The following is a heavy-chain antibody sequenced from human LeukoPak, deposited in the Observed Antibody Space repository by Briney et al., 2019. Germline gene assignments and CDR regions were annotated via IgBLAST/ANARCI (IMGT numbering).Heavy chain of an antibody. D-gene: IGHD6-19*01. CDR2: IYTSGST. V-gene: IGHV4-61*02. J-gene: IGHJ4*02. CDR3: ARGGGWYSYYDY. CDR1: GGSISSGSYY. Sequence: SETLSLTCTVSGGSISSGSYYWSWIRQPAGKGLEWIGRIYTSGSTNYNPSLKSRVTISVDTSKNQFSLKLSSVTAADTAVYYCARGGGWYSYYDYWGQGTLVTVSS.